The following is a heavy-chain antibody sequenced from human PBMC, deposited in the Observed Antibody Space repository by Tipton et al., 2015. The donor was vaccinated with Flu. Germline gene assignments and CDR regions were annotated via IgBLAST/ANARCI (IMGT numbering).Heavy chain of an antibody. Sequence: LRLSCTVSGGSISSYYWSWIRQPPGKGLEWIGYTYYSGSTNHNPSLKSRVTIPVDPTKNQFSRKQSSVTAADTAVYSCARGVDILTGYYKGRVAFGGWGRGTMVTVSS. J-gene: IGHJ3*01. V-gene: IGHV4-59*01. CDR3: ARGVDILTGYYKGRVAFGG. CDR2: TYYSGST. CDR1: GGSISSYY. D-gene: IGHD3-9*01.